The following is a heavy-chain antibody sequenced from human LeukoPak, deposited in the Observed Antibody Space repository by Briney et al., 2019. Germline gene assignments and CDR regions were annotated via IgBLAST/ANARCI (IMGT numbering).Heavy chain of an antibody. CDR2: INQYGDRK. CDR1: KLIYNQYC. V-gene: IGHV3-7*03. Sequence: PGGSLRLFCAASKLIYNQYCMRWARQAPGRGRQGVADINQYGDRKEYVDSVKGRFSISRDSATNSLYLQMNSLRAEDTAVYYCASVVFSGGLCPGYWGQGTLVTVSS. D-gene: IGHD2-15*01. CDR3: ASVVFSGGLCPGY. J-gene: IGHJ4*02.